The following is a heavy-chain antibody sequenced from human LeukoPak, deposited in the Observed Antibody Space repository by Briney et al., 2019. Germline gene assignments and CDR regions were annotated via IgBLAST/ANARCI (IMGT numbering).Heavy chain of an antibody. CDR1: GFTFSSTS. J-gene: IGHJ3*02. Sequence: GGSLRLSCAASGFTFSSTSMSWVRQAPGKGLEWVAVTVGSGGSTYYADSVKGRFTISRDNSKNTLYLQMNSLRAEDTAVYYCARLYDLGAFDIWGQGTMVTVSS. V-gene: IGHV3-23*01. D-gene: IGHD3-3*01. CDR3: ARLYDLGAFDI. CDR2: TVGSGGST.